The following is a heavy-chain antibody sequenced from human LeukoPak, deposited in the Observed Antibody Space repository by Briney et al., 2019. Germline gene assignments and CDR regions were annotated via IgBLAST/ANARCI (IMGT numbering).Heavy chain of an antibody. CDR1: GGSISSSSYY. D-gene: IGHD3-10*01. J-gene: IGHJ5*02. CDR2: IYYSGST. Sequence: PSGTLSLTCAVSGGSISSSSYYWGWIRQPPGKGLEWIGSIYYSGSTYYNPSLKGRVTISVDRSKNQFSLNLNFVTAADTALYYCARGDGSGSGRWFDPWGQGTLITVSS. CDR3: ARGDGSGSGRWFDP. V-gene: IGHV4-39*07.